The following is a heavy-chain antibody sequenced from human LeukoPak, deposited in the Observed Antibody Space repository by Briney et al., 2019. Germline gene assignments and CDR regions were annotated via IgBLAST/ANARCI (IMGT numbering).Heavy chain of an antibody. CDR2: INPNSGGT. V-gene: IGHV1-2*02. CDR3: ARGDNWNQASLDI. J-gene: IGHJ3*02. D-gene: IGHD1-20*01. Sequence: ASVKVSCKASGYTFTGYYVHWVREAPGQGLEWMGWINPNSGGTKYAQKFQGRVTMTRDTSISTAHMELNRLRSDDTAVYYCARGDNWNQASLDIWGQGTMVTVSS. CDR1: GYTFTGYY.